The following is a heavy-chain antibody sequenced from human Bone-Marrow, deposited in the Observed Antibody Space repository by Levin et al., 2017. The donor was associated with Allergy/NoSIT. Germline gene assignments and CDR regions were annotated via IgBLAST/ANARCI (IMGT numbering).Heavy chain of an antibody. J-gene: IGHJ4*02. D-gene: IGHD1-7*01. CDR1: GFTLSRYA. CDR2: ISVSGSST. V-gene: IGHV3-48*01. CDR3: ARKNYGKLDS. Sequence: PGESLKISCAASGFTLSRYAMNWVRQAPGKGLEWLSYISVSGSSTSYADSVKGRFTVSRDNDKNSLYLQMNSLTAEDTAVYYCARKNYGKLDSWGQGTLVTVSS.